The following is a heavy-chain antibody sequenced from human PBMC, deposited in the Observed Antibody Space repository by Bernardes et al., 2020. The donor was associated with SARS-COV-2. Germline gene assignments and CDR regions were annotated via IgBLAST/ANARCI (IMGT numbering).Heavy chain of an antibody. CDR3: VRVFYAAAANVPSHVGY. D-gene: IGHD6-13*01. Sequence: GGSLRLSCVASGFTFRSFPMNWVRQAPGKGLEWVASISHDGTNKYYADSVKGRFTISRDNSKNTLDLQMTSLRIEDSSVYYCVRVFYAAAANVPSHVGYWGQGALVTVSS. V-gene: IGHV3-30-3*01. J-gene: IGHJ4*02. CDR2: ISHDGTNK. CDR1: GFTFRSFP.